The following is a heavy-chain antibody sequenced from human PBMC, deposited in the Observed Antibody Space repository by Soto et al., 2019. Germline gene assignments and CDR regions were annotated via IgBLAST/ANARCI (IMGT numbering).Heavy chain of an antibody. J-gene: IGHJ5*02. CDR1: GYTFTSYA. D-gene: IGHD2-2*01. Sequence: GASVKVSCKASGYTFTSYAMHWVRQAPGQRLEWMGWINAGNGNTKYSQKFQGRVTITRDTSASTAYMELSSLRSEDTAVYYCAREEEKGYQLLSEFDPSGQGTLVTVS. CDR3: AREEEKGYQLLSEFDP. CDR2: INAGNGNT. V-gene: IGHV1-3*01.